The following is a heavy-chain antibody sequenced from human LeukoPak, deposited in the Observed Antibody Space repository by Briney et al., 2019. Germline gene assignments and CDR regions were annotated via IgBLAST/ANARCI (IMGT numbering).Heavy chain of an antibody. V-gene: IGHV4-59*01. D-gene: IGHD3-16*02. J-gene: IGHJ4*02. Sequence: PSETLSLTCSVSGGSISSYWSWIRQPPGKGLEWIGYIYYIGSTNYNPSLKSRVTISVDTSKNQFSLKLSSVTAGDTAVYYCAKRSSSWQHFDYWGQGTLVTVSS. CDR1: GGSISSY. CDR2: IYYIGST. CDR3: AKRSSSWQHFDY.